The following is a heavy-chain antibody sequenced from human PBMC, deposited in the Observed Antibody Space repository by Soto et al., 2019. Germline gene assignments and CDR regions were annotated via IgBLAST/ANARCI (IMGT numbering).Heavy chain of an antibody. Sequence: EVQLVESGGGXXXXGGXXXXSCAASGXXXXXXWMHXXXXAPGKGLVWVSRINPDGSTTNYADSVKGRFTISRDNAKNTLYLQMNSLRAEDTAVYYCARVAVAAYHFDYWGQGTLVTVSS. CDR1: GXXXXXXW. J-gene: IGHJ4*02. CDR2: INPDGSTT. V-gene: IGHV3-74*01. D-gene: IGHD6-19*01. CDR3: ARVAVAAYHFDY.